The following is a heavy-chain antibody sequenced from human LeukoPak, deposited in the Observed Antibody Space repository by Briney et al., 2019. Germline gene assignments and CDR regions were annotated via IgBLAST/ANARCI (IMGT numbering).Heavy chain of an antibody. J-gene: IGHJ4*02. V-gene: IGHV4-59*01. CDR1: GGSLSSYY. CDR2: IYYSGST. Sequence: PSETPSLTCTVSGGSLSSYYWSWIRQPPGKGLEWIGYIYYSGSTNYNPSLKSRVTISVDTSKNQFSLKLSSVTAADTAVYYCARGGGNWPLDYWGQGTLVTVSS. CDR3: ARGGGNWPLDY. D-gene: IGHD4-23*01.